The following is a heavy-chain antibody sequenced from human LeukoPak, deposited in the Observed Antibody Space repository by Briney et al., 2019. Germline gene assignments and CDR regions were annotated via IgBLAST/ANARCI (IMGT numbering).Heavy chain of an antibody. J-gene: IGHJ4*02. CDR3: ARGGRDGYNYRY. CDR1: GGSFSGYY. D-gene: IGHD5-24*01. CDR2: INHSGST. V-gene: IGHV4-34*01. Sequence: SETLSLTCAVYGGSFSGYYWSWIRQPPGKGLEWIGEINHSGSTNYNPSLKRRVTISVDTSKNQFSLKLSSVTAADTAVYYCARGGRDGYNYRYWGQGTLVTVSS.